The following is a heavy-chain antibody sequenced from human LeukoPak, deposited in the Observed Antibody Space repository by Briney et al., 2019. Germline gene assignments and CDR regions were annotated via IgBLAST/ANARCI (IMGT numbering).Heavy chain of an antibody. Sequence: GGSLRLSCAASGFLFSNYWMSWVRQAPGKGLEWVANIKPDGTEKYYVDSLKGRFTISRDNAKNSLYLQMNSLRVEDTAVYYCARGGNSSWDYWGQGTLVTVSS. CDR2: IKPDGTEK. J-gene: IGHJ4*02. V-gene: IGHV3-7*01. CDR1: GFLFSNYW. D-gene: IGHD6-6*01. CDR3: ARGGNSSWDY.